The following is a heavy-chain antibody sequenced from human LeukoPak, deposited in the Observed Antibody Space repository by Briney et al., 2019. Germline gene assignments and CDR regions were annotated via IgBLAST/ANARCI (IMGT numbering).Heavy chain of an antibody. CDR2: IYYSGST. CDR1: GDSISSSSYY. CDR3: ARHSRTPGIAVAGRLD. Sequence: SEALSLTCTVSGDSISSSSYYWGWIRQPPGKGLEWIGSIYYSGSTNYNPSLKSRVTISVDTSKNQFSLKLSSVTAADTAVYYCARHSRTPGIAVAGRLDWGQGTLVTVSS. V-gene: IGHV4-39*01. D-gene: IGHD6-19*01. J-gene: IGHJ4*02.